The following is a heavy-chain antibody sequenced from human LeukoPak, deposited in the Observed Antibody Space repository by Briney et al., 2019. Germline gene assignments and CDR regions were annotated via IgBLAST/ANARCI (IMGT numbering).Heavy chain of an antibody. Sequence: GGSLRLSCAASGFTFSACAMHWVHQAPGKGLEWVAVISYDGNNKYSADSVKGRFTISRDNSKNTLYLQMNSLRVEDTAMYYCASGGFYDFWSGYYTPFDYWGQGTLVTVSS. D-gene: IGHD3-3*01. CDR3: ASGGFYDFWSGYYTPFDY. CDR1: GFTFSACA. J-gene: IGHJ4*02. V-gene: IGHV3-30*01. CDR2: ISYDGNNK.